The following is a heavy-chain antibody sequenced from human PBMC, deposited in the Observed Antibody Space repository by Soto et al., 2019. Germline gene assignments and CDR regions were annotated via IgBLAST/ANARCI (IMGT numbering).Heavy chain of an antibody. V-gene: IGHV1-18*04. D-gene: IGHD3-22*01. J-gene: IGHJ4*02. CDR3: STEPISYKEGSGYYPLGH. CDR2: ISAHNGDT. CDR1: GYSFATYG. Sequence: QVQLVQSGAEVKKPGASVTVSCKASGYSFATYGFSWVRQAPGQGLECVGWISAHNGDTHYSQKFQGRVTLTTDTSTNTGYMELRSLTSDDTAVYFCSTEPISYKEGSGYYPLGHGGQGTLVTVSS.